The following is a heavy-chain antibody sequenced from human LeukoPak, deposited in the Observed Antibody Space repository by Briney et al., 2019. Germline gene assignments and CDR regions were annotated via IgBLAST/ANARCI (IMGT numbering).Heavy chain of an antibody. CDR1: GYTFTGYY. CDR3: AREVDSSGWDEIDY. CDR2: INPNSGGT. V-gene: IGHV1-2*02. J-gene: IGHJ4*02. D-gene: IGHD6-19*01. Sequence: GASVKVSCKASGYTFTGYYMHWVRQAPGQGREWMGWINPNSGGTNYAQKFQGGVTMTRDTSISTAYMELSRLRSDDTAVYYCAREVDSSGWDEIDYWGQGTLVTVSS.